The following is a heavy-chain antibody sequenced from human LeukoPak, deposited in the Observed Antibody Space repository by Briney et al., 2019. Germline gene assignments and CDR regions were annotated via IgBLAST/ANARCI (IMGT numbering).Heavy chain of an antibody. J-gene: IGHJ4*02. V-gene: IGHV3-48*01. CDR1: GFTFSSYS. Sequence: TGGSLRLSCAASGFTFSSYSMNWVRQAPGMGLEWISYISSSSNPKYYAGSVKGRFTISRDNARNSLYLQMNSLRAEDTAVYYCARAAGGSYDRRYYWGQGTLVTVSS. CDR3: ARAAGGSYDRRYY. D-gene: IGHD1-26*01. CDR2: ISSSSNPK.